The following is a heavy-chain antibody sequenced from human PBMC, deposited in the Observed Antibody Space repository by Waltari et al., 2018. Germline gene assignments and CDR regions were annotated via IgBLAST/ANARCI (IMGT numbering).Heavy chain of an antibody. CDR3: ARLGGGSYGAFDI. D-gene: IGHD1-26*01. V-gene: IGHV4-38-2*02. Sequence: QVQLQESGPGLVKPSETLSLTCTVSGYSISSGYYWGWIRQPPGKGLEWIGSIYHSGSTYYNPSLKSRVTISVDTSKNQFSLKLSSVTAADTAVYYCARLGGGSYGAFDIWGQGTMVTVSS. J-gene: IGHJ3*02. CDR1: GYSISSGYY. CDR2: IYHSGST.